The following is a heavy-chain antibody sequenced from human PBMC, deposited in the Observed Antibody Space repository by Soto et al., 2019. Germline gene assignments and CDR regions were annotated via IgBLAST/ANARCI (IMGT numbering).Heavy chain of an antibody. V-gene: IGHV3-23*01. CDR1: GFTFSSYA. CDR2: ISGSGGST. J-gene: IGHJ4*02. Sequence: GGSLRLSCAASGFTFSSYAMSWVRQAPGKGLEWVSAISGSGGSTYYADSVEGRFTISRDNSKNTLYLQMNSLRAEDTAVYYCAKIRGSTVVSDSWSGYPNDYWGQGTLVTSPQ. CDR3: AKIRGSTVVSDSWSGYPNDY. D-gene: IGHD3-3*01.